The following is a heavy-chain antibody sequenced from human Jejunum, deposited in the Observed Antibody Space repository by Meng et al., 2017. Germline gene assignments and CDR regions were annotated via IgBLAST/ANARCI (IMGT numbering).Heavy chain of an antibody. D-gene: IGHD2-21*02. V-gene: IGHV3-74*01. J-gene: IGHJ4*02. CDR2: INTDGSSR. CDR3: ARAEIGTCGADCYSEH. CDR1: GFTFSSYW. Sequence: GESLKISCAGSGFTFSSYWMHWVRQVPGRGLEWVARINTDGSSRDYADSVKGRFTISRDNAKNTLYLQMNSLRAEDAAAYYCARAEIGTCGADCYSEHWGQGTRVT.